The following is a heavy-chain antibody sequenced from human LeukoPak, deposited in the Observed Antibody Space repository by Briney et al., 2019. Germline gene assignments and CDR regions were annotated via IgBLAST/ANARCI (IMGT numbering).Heavy chain of an antibody. CDR1: GFTFSSYA. D-gene: IGHD5-24*01. J-gene: IGHJ4*02. Sequence: GGSLRLSCAASGFTFSSYAMSWVRQAPGKGLEWVSAISCSGGSTYYADSVKGRFTISRDNSKNTLYLQMNSLRAEDTAVYYCAKDRVRWLQLFYFDYWGQGNLVTVSS. CDR3: AKDRVRWLQLFYFDY. V-gene: IGHV3-23*01. CDR2: ISCSGGST.